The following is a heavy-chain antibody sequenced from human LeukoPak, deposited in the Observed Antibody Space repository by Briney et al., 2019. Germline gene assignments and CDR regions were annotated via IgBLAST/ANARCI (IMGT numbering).Heavy chain of an antibody. V-gene: IGHV1-8*01. CDR2: MNPSSGNT. D-gene: IGHD6-25*01. Sequence: ASVKVSCKASGYTFTNYDINWVRQATGQGLEWMGWMNPSSGNTGYAQKFQGRVTITRNTSISTAYMELSSLSSEDTAVYYCARGGSYSSGWFTHWGQGTLVTVSS. CDR3: ARGGSYSSGWFTH. CDR1: GYTFTNYD. J-gene: IGHJ5*02.